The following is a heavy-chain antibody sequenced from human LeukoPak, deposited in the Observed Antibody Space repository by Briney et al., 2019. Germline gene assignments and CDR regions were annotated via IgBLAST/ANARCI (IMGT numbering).Heavy chain of an antibody. J-gene: IGHJ4*02. CDR2: IWYDGSNE. CDR3: AKDGGLLLDY. D-gene: IGHD2-15*01. CDR1: GFPFRSNG. V-gene: IGHV3-30*02. Sequence: GGSLRLSCAASGFPFRSNGMHWVRQAPGKGLEWVAVIWYDGSNENYADSVEGRFSISRDNSKNTLYLQMNSLRAEDTAVYYCAKDGGLLLDYWGQGTLVTVSS.